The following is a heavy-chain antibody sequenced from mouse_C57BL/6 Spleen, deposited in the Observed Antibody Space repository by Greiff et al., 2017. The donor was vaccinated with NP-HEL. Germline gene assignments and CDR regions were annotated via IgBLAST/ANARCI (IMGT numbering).Heavy chain of an antibody. V-gene: IGHV1-72*01. CDR3: ARGNYYYGSSYGDY. D-gene: IGHD1-1*01. J-gene: IGHJ2*01. CDR2: IDPNSGGT. CDR1: GYTFTSYW. Sequence: QVQLQQPGAELVKPGASVKLSCKASGYTFTSYWMHWVKQRPGRGLEWIGRIDPNSGGTKYNEKFKSKATLTVDKPSSTAYTQLSSLTSEDSAVYYCARGNYYYGSSYGDYWGQGTTLTVSS.